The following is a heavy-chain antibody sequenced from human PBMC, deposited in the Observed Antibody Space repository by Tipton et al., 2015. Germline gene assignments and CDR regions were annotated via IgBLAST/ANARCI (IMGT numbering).Heavy chain of an antibody. D-gene: IGHD3-22*01. CDR1: GGSFSGYY. Sequence: LRLSCAVSGGSFSGYYWYWIRQPPGKGLEWIGSIFHRGDTNYNPSLKSRVTISLDTSKNQFSLKLNSVTAADTAVYYCARDAWAGDTRGFYYIYWGRGTLVSVSS. J-gene: IGHJ4*02. V-gene: IGHV4-34*12. CDR3: ARDAWAGDTRGFYYIY. CDR2: IFHRGDT.